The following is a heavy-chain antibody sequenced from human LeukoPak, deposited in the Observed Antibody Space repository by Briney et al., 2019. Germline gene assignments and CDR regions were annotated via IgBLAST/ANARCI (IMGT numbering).Heavy chain of an antibody. D-gene: IGHD1-14*01. CDR3: ATGPGPGGY. Sequence: PGGSLRPSCAASGFTVSSNYMSWVRQAPGKGLEWVSVIYSGGSTYYADSVKGRFTISRDNSKNSLYLQMNSLRAEDTALYYCATGPGPGGYWGQGTLVTVSS. CDR1: GFTVSSNY. V-gene: IGHV3-53*03. J-gene: IGHJ4*02. CDR2: IYSGGST.